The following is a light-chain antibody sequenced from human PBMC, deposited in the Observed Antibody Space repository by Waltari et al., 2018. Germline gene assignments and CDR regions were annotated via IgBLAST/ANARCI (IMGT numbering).Light chain of an antibody. CDR1: SSDVGGYNY. Sequence: QSALTQPASVSGSPGQSIPISCTGTSSDVGGYNYVSWCQQHPGKAPKLMIYDVSKRPSGVSNRFSGSKSGNTASLTISGLQAEDEADYYCSSYTSSSTWVFGGGTKLTVL. V-gene: IGLV2-14*01. J-gene: IGLJ3*02. CDR3: SSYTSSSTWV. CDR2: DVS.